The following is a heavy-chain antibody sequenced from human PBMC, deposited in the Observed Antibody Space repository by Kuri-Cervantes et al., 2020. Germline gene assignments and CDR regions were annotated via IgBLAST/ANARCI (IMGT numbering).Heavy chain of an antibody. CDR3: ARDLGWTFDY. J-gene: IGHJ4*02. CDR2: ISSSSSTI. Sequence: GESLKISCAASGFTFSSYSMNWVRQAPGKGLEWVSYISSSSSTIYYADSVKGRFTIPRDNAKNSLYLQMNSLRAEDTAVYYCARDLGWTFDYWGQGTLVTVSS. V-gene: IGHV3-48*01. D-gene: IGHD3/OR15-3a*01. CDR1: GFTFSSYS.